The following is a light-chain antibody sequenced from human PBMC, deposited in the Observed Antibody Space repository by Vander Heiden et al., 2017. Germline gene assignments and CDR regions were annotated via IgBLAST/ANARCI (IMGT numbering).Light chain of an antibody. V-gene: IGLV4-69*02. CDR2: VNSAGSN. CDR3: QDWDTGIRV. CDR1: SGSNYSA. J-gene: IGLJ3*02. Sequence: SLKLICTPSSGSNYSANEWHPQQPQKGRRYLMTVNSAGSNTKADGIPDRSSGSSSGSDRHLTIASLQSEDEADYYSQDWDTGIRVFGGGTKVTVL.